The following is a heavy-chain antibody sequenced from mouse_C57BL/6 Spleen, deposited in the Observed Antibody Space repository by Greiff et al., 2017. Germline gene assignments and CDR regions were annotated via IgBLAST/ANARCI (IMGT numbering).Heavy chain of an antibody. CDR3: AILWAEFAY. D-gene: IGHD1-1*02. V-gene: IGHV1-64*01. Sequence: QVQLQQPGAELVKPGASVKLSCKASGYTFTSYWMHWVKQRTGQGLEWIGMIHPNGGSTNYNEKFKSKATLTVDKSSSTAYLRLSSLTSEDSAVYYCAILWAEFAYWGQGTLVTVSA. CDR2: IHPNGGST. J-gene: IGHJ3*01. CDR1: GYTFTSYW.